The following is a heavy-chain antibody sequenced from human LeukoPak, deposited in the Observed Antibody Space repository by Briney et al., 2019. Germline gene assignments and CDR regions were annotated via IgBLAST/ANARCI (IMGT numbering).Heavy chain of an antibody. D-gene: IGHD3-22*01. CDR3: AREDPNYYDSSGYHPMRAFDI. CDR1: GGSISSYY. V-gene: IGHV4-4*09. CDR2: IYTSGST. Sequence: PSETLSLTCTVSGGSISSYYWSWTRQPPGKGLEWIGYIYTSGSTNYNPSLKSRVTISVDTSKNQFSLKLSSVTAADTAVYYCAREDPNYYDSSGYHPMRAFDIWGQGTMVTVSS. J-gene: IGHJ3*02.